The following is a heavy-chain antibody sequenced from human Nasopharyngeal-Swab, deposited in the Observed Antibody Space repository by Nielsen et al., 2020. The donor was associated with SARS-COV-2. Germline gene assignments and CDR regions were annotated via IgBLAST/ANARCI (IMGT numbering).Heavy chain of an antibody. CDR1: GFTFSSYG. Sequence: GESLKISCAASGFTFSSYGMHWVRQAPGKGLEWVAVISYDGSNKYYADSVKGRFTISRDNSKNTLYLQMNSLRAEDTAVYYCAKEGRLAVADGEGFDYWGQGTLVTVSS. D-gene: IGHD6-19*01. CDR2: ISYDGSNK. CDR3: AKEGRLAVADGEGFDY. J-gene: IGHJ4*02. V-gene: IGHV3-30*18.